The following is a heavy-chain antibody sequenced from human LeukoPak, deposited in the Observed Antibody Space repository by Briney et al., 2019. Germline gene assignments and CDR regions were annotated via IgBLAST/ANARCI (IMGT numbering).Heavy chain of an antibody. CDR3: ARDRGVHFDY. CDR2: ISNSGSIM. V-gene: IGHV3-11*01. CDR1: GFTFSNYA. J-gene: IGHJ4*02. Sequence: PGGSLRLSCAASGFTFSNYAMSWVRQAPGKGLEWVSYISNSGSIMYFADSVKGRFTISRDNAKNSLYLQMNSLRAEDTAIYYCARDRGVHFDYWGQGTLVTVSS. D-gene: IGHD5-24*01.